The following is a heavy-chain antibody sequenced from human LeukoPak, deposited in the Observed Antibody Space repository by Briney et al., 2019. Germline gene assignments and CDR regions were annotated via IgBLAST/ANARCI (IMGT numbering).Heavy chain of an antibody. D-gene: IGHD1-26*01. CDR3: ARDLGTPGISGLYYMDV. V-gene: IGHV4-4*07. J-gene: IGHJ6*03. Sequence: SETLSLTCTVSGGSISSYYWSWIRQPAGKGLEWIGRIYTSGSTNYNPSLKSRVTMSVDTSKNQFSLKLSSVTAADTAVYYCARDLGTPGISGLYYMDVWGKGTTVTVSS. CDR2: IYTSGST. CDR1: GGSISSYY.